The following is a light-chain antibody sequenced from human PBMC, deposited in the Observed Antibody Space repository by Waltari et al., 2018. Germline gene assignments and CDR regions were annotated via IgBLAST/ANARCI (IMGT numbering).Light chain of an antibody. CDR3: QQANSFPIT. CDR1: KDISNW. V-gene: IGKV1-12*01. CDR2: AAS. J-gene: IGKJ3*01. Sequence: DIHMTQSPSSVSASVGDIVSTTCRESKDISNWLAWYQQKPGKAPKLLIYAASRLQSGVPSRFSGTASGTDFTLTISSLQPEDFATYYCQQANSFPITFGPGTKVDIK.